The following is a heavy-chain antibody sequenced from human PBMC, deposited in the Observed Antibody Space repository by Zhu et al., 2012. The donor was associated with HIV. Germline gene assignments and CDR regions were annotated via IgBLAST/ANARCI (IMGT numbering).Heavy chain of an antibody. CDR1: GDSMSNYY. CDR3: ARDSPSTMILMVILFGVFLII. V-gene: IGHV4-59*01. CDR2: IYYTGTT. J-gene: IGHJ3*02. Sequence: VRLQESGPRLVRPSETLSLTCTVSGDSMSNYYWSWIRQPPGKGLEWIGYIYYTGTTNYNPSLKSRVTISIERSKNQFSLKLASVTAADTAVYYCARDSPSTMILMVILFGVFLIIWGQWDSGHRLF. D-gene: IGHD3-22*01.